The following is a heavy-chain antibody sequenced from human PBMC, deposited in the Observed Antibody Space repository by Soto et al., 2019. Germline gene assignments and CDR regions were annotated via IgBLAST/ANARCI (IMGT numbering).Heavy chain of an antibody. Sequence: PGGSLRLSCAASGSTFSSYSMNWVRQAPGKGLEWVSSITSSTSYIYYADSVKGRFTISRDNAKNSLYLQMNSLRAEDTAVYYCARGVKYAFDIWGQGTMVTVSS. CDR1: GSTFSSYS. CDR3: ARGVKYAFDI. CDR2: ITSSTSYI. J-gene: IGHJ3*02. V-gene: IGHV3-21*01.